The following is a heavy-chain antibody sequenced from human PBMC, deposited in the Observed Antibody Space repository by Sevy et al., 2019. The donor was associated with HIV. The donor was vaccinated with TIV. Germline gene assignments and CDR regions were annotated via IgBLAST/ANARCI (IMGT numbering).Heavy chain of an antibody. J-gene: IGHJ6*02. CDR1: GFTFSSYA. Sequence: GGSLRLSCAASGFTFSSYAMSWVRQAPGKGLEWVSAISGSGGRTYYADSVKGRFTISRDNSKNTRYLQMNGLRAEDTAVYYCAKDGAEDIVVVVAATSSYYGMDVWGQGTTVTVSS. CDR2: ISGSGGRT. D-gene: IGHD2-15*01. CDR3: AKDGAEDIVVVVAATSSYYGMDV. V-gene: IGHV3-23*01.